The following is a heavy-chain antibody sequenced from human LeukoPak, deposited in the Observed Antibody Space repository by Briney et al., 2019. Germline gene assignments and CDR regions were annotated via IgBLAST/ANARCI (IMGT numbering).Heavy chain of an antibody. D-gene: IGHD1-26*01. CDR3: ARGGGSSSYYYGMDV. J-gene: IGHJ6*02. V-gene: IGHV4-4*02. CDR1: GGSISSSNW. CDR2: IYHSGST. Sequence: SETLSLTCAVSGGSISSSNWWSWVRQPPGKGLEWIGEIYHSGSTNYNPSLKSRVTISVDKSKNQFSLKLSSVTAADTAVYYCARGGGSSSYYYGMDVRGQGTTVTVSS.